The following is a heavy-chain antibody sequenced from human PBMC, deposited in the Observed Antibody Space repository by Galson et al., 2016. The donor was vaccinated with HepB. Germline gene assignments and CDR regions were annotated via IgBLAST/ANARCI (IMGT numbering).Heavy chain of an antibody. Sequence: SLRLSCAASGFTFSSYAMHWVRQAPGKGLEYVSAISSDAVTTYYADSVKGRFTISRENSKNTLYLQMSGLRAEDAAVYYCVTQYGVDVWGQGTTVSASS. CDR2: ISSDAVTT. CDR3: VTQYGVDV. CDR1: GFTFSSYA. J-gene: IGHJ6*02. V-gene: IGHV3-64D*09.